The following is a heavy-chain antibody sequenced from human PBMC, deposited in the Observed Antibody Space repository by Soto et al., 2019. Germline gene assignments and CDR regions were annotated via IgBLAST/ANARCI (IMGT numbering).Heavy chain of an antibody. CDR3: AREGLRGYSGYDPKYYCDC. D-gene: IGHD5-12*01. CDR2: IWYDGSNK. V-gene: IGHV3-33*01. Sequence: QVQLVESGGGVVQPGRSLRLSCAASGFTFSSYGMHWVRQAPGKGLEWVAVIWYDGSNKYYADSVKGRFTISRDNSKNTLHLQMNSLRVEDTAVYYCAREGLRGYSGYDPKYYCDCWGQGSLVTVSS. J-gene: IGHJ4*02. CDR1: GFTFSSYG.